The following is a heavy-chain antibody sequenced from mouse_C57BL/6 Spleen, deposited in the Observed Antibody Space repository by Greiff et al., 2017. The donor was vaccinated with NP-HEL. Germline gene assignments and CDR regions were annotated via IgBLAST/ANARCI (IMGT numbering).Heavy chain of an antibody. V-gene: IGHV14-2*01. CDR3: ARWGYGYEVENYYFDY. CDR2: IDPEDGET. J-gene: IGHJ2*01. Sequence: VHVKQSGAELVKPGASVKLSCTASGFNIKDYYMHWVKQRTEQGLEWIGRIDPEDGETKYAPKFQGKATITADNSSNTAYLQLSSLTSEDTAVYYCARWGYGYEVENYYFDYWGQGTTLTVSS. CDR1: GFNIKDYY. D-gene: IGHD2-2*01.